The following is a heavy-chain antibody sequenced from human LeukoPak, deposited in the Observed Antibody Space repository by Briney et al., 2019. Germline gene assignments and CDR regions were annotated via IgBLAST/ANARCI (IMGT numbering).Heavy chain of an antibody. CDR1: GGTFSSYA. J-gene: IGHJ4*03. CDR2: IIPIFGTA. V-gene: IGHV1-69*01. CDR3: AGLGDYGDYPFDY. Sequence: SVKVSCKASGGTFSSYAISWVRQAPGQGLEWMGGIIPIFGTANYAQKFQGRVTITADESTSTAYMELSSLRSEDTAVYYCAGLGDYGDYPFDYWGQGTMVTVSS. D-gene: IGHD4-17*01.